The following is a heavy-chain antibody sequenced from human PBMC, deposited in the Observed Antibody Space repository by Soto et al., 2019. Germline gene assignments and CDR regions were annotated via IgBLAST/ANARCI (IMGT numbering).Heavy chain of an antibody. CDR2: INPIGGST. V-gene: IGHV1-46*01. D-gene: IGHD2-2*01. Sequence: ASVKVSCKASGYTFTSYYMHWVRQAPGQGLEWMGIINPIGGSTSYAQKFQGRVTMTRETSTSTVYMELSSLRSEDTAVYYCAGWWSGCSSTSGYVGYYYGMDXWGQGTTVTVS. CDR3: AGWWSGCSSTSGYVGYYYGMDX. CDR1: GYTFTSYY. J-gene: IGHJ6*02.